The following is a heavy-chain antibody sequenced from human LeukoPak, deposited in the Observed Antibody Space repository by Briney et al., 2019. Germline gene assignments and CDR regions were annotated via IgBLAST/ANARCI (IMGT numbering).Heavy chain of an antibody. J-gene: IGHJ4*02. CDR3: ARRVGARFDY. V-gene: IGHV4-59*01. D-gene: IGHD1-26*01. Sequence: SETLSLTCTVSGGSISSYYWSWIRQPPGKGLEWIGYTYYSGSTNYNPSLKSRVTISVDTSKNQFSLKLSSVTAADTAVYYCARRVGARFDYWGRGTLVTVSS. CDR2: TYYSGST. CDR1: GGSISSYY.